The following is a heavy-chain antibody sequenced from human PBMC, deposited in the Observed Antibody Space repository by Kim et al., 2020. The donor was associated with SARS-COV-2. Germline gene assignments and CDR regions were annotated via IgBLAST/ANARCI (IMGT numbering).Heavy chain of an antibody. Sequence: GGSLRLSCAASGFTFTISGMTWVRQAPGKGLEWVASIRRDGSEKYYADSVTGRFTISRDNAKNSLYLQMNSRRAEDTAVYDCSRARVTKGMDVWGLGTTV. CDR2: IRRDGSEK. V-gene: IGHV3-7*03. CDR1: GFTFTISG. D-gene: IGHD2-8*01. CDR3: SRARVTKGMDV. J-gene: IGHJ6*02.